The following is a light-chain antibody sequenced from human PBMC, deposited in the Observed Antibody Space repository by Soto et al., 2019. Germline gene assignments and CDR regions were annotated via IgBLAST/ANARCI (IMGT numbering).Light chain of an antibody. J-gene: IGKJ1*01. Sequence: DIQMTQSPSSVSASGGDRVTITCWASQGISSWLAWYQQKPGKVPKLLIYAASSLQSGVPSRFSSNSSETDFTLTIRCLKTEDFAIYYCQHANSCPGTFGQGTKVEIK. CDR2: AAS. V-gene: IGKV1-12*01. CDR1: QGISSW. CDR3: QHANSCPGT.